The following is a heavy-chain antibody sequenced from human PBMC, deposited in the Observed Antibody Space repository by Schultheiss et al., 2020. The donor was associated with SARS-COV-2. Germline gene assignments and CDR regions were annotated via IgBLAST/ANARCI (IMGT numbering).Heavy chain of an antibody. CDR1: GFTFSSYD. V-gene: IGHV3-23*01. J-gene: IGHJ3*02. CDR2: ISGSGGST. D-gene: IGHD2-15*01. Sequence: GGSLRREGGEDGFTFSSYDMHWVRQAPGKGLEWVSAISGSGGSTYYADSVKGRFTISRDNSKNTLYLQMNSLRAEDTAVYYCAKGIVVVVAANDAFDIWGQGTMVTVSS. CDR3: AKGIVVVVAANDAFDI.